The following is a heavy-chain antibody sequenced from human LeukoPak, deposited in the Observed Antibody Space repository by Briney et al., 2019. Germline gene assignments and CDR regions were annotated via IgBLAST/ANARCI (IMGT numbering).Heavy chain of an antibody. CDR2: IYHSGST. J-gene: IGHJ4*02. V-gene: IGHV4-38-2*01. D-gene: IGHD3-3*01. CDR3: ARGLRTLTIFGVVAQYFDY. Sequence: SETLSLTCAVSGYSISSGYYWGWIRQPPGKGLEWIGSIYHSGSTYYNPSLKSRVTISVDTSKNQFSLKLSSVTAADTVVYYCARGLRTLTIFGVVAQYFDYWGQGTLVTVSS. CDR1: GYSISSGYY.